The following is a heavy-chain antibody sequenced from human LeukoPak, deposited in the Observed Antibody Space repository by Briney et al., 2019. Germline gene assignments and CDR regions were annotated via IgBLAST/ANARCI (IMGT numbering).Heavy chain of an antibody. V-gene: IGHV4-61*01. CDR2: VHHSGIT. D-gene: IGHD2-8*01. J-gene: IGHJ4*01. CDR3: ARGVLY. Sequence: SATLSLTCSVSGSSVSSGTYYWSWIRQPPGKGLEWIGNVHHSGITNYNSSLKSRVIISLDTSKNQFSLKLSSVTAADTALYYCARGVLYWGQGTLVTVSS. CDR1: GSSVSSGTYY.